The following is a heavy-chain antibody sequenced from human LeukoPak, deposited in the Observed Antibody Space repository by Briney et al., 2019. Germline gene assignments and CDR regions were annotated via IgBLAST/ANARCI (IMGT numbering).Heavy chain of an antibody. CDR2: LSSSGSS. V-gene: IGHV4-61*02. CDR3: EGIRDYYYYSMDV. CDR1: GGSISSNSYY. Sequence: PSETLSLTCAVSGGSISSNSYYWSWIRQSAGKGLEWIGRLSSSGSSIHNPSLKSRLTMSVDTSKNQFSLKLSSVTAEDTAVYASEGIRDYYYYSMDVWGKGTTVTISS. D-gene: IGHD1-14*01. J-gene: IGHJ6*03.